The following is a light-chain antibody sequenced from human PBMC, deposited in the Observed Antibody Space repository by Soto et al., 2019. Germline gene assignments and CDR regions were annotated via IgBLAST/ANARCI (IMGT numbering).Light chain of an antibody. CDR1: QGIRNF. V-gene: IGKV1-27*01. J-gene: IGKJ3*01. CDR2: AAS. CDR3: QKYSSVPV. Sequence: DIQMTQSPTSLSASVGDRVTITCQASQGIRNFVAWYQQKQGKAPTLLIYAASTLQSGVPSRFSGSGSGTDFTLTINSLQPEDVATYSCQKYSSVPVFGPGTKVEIK.